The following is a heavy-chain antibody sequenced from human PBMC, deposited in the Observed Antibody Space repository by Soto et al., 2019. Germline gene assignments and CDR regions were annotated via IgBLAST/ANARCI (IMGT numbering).Heavy chain of an antibody. V-gene: IGHV3-30*18. Sequence: QVQLVESGGGVVQPGRSLRLSCAASGFTFSTYGMHWVRQPPGKGLEWVAVISSDGKSEHYADPVKGRFSISRDNSKNTLSLQMNSQRVEDTAVYYCAKTITTYSGDSRGRGALVDYWGQGTLVTVSS. CDR2: ISSDGKSE. CDR1: GFTFSTYG. CDR3: AKTITTYSGDSRGRGALVDY. J-gene: IGHJ4*02. D-gene: IGHD3-22*01.